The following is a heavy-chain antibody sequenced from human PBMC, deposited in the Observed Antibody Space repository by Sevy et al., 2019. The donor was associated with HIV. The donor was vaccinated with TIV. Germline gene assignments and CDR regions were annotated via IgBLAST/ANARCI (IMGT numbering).Heavy chain of an antibody. CDR3: ARAQGVLLWFGEFPL. Sequence: GGSLRLSCAASGFTFSSYVMHLVRQAPGKGLEWVAVISYDGSEKYHADSVKGRFTISRDNSKNTLYLQMNSLRTEDTAVYYCARAQGVLLWFGEFPLWGQGTLVTVSS. CDR2: ISYDGSEK. V-gene: IGHV3-30*04. J-gene: IGHJ4*02. D-gene: IGHD3-10*01. CDR1: GFTFSSYV.